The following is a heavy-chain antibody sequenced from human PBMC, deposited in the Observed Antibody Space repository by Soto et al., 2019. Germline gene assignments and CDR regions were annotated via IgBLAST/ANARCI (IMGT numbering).Heavy chain of an antibody. CDR2: ISYDGSNK. J-gene: IGHJ4*02. CDR3: AKDKRVAAAVWGGMGYYFDY. D-gene: IGHD6-13*01. Sequence: GGSLRLSCAASGFTFSSYGMHWVRQAPGKGLEWVAVISYDGSNKYYADSVKGRFTISRDNSKNTLYLQMNSLRAEDTAVYYCAKDKRVAAAVWGGMGYYFDYWGQGTLVTVSS. V-gene: IGHV3-30*18. CDR1: GFTFSSYG.